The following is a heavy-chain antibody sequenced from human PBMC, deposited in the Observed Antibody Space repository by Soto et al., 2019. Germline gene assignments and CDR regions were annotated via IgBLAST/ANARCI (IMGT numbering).Heavy chain of an antibody. CDR2: IRSKANSYAT. D-gene: IGHD3-22*01. CDR1: GFTFSGSA. Sequence: GGSLRLSCAASGFTFSGSAMHWVRQASGKGLEWVGRIRSKANSYATAYAASVKGRFTISRDDSKNTAYLQMNSLKTEDTAVYYCTSRPPRDINCYDSIGFYGMDVWGQGTTVTVSS. CDR3: TSRPPRDINCYDSIGFYGMDV. J-gene: IGHJ6*02. V-gene: IGHV3-73*01.